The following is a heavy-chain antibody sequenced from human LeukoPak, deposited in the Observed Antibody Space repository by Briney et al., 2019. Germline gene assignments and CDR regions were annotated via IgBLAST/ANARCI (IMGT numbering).Heavy chain of an antibody. J-gene: IGHJ5*02. CDR2: IRYDGSNK. D-gene: IGHD3-9*01. Sequence: GGSLRLSCAASGFTFSSYGMHWVRQAPGKGLEWVAFIRYDGSNKYYADSVKGRFTISRDNSKNTLYLQMNSLRAEDTAVYYCARERGILTGQKYNWFDPWGQGTLVTVSS. CDR3: ARERGILTGQKYNWFDP. CDR1: GFTFSSYG. V-gene: IGHV3-30*02.